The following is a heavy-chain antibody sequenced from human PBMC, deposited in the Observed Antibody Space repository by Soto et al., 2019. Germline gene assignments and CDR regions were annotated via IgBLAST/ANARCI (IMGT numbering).Heavy chain of an antibody. J-gene: IGHJ6*02. CDR3: AKAIPVGYCSSTSCYASRDYYYYGMDV. Sequence: GSLRLSCAASGFTFSSYGMHWVRQAPGKGLEWVAVISYEGSNKYYADSVKGRFTISRDNSKNTLYLQMNSLRAEDTAVYYCAKAIPVGYCSSTSCYASRDYYYYGMDVWGQGTTVTVSS. CDR2: ISYEGSNK. CDR1: GFTFSSYG. D-gene: IGHD2-2*01. V-gene: IGHV3-30*18.